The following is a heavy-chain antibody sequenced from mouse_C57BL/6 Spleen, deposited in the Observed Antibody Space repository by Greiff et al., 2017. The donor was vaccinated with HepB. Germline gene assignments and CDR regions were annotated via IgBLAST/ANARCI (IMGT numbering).Heavy chain of an antibody. CDR3: ARHTDYRGYAMDY. J-gene: IGHJ4*01. V-gene: IGHV5-9*01. CDR2: ISGGGGNT. D-gene: IGHD5-5*01. Sequence: EVKLMESGGGLVKPGGSLKLSCAASGFTFSSYTMSWVRQTPEKRLEWVATISGGGGNTYYPDSVKGRFTISRDNAKNTLYLQMSSLRSEDTALYYCARHTDYRGYAMDYWGQGTSVTVSS. CDR1: GFTFSSYT.